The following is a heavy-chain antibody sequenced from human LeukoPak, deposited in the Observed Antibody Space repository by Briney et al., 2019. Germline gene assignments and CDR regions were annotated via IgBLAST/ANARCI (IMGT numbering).Heavy chain of an antibody. CDR2: ISYDGSNK. V-gene: IGHV3-30*03. Sequence: PGGSLRLSCTASGFTFSSYGMHWVRQAPGKGLEWVAVISYDGSNKYYADSVKGRFTISRDNSKNTLYLQMNSLRAEDTAVYYCAILSPVVGATTGGYWSQGTLVTVSS. D-gene: IGHD1-26*01. CDR1: GFTFSSYG. CDR3: AILSPVVGATTGGY. J-gene: IGHJ4*02.